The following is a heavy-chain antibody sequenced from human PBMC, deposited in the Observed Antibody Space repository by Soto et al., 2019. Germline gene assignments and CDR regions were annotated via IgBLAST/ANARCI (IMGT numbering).Heavy chain of an antibody. V-gene: IGHV3-21*01. CDR3: AILRHRYYDSSGYYHDAFDI. Sequence: GGSLRLSCAASGFTFSSYIMNWVRQAPGKGLEWVSSISSSSSYIYYADSVKGRFTISRDNAKNSLYLQMNSLRAEDTAVYYCAILRHRYYDSSGYYHDAFDISGQGTMVTVSS. J-gene: IGHJ3*02. D-gene: IGHD3-22*01. CDR1: GFTFSSYI. CDR2: ISSSSSYI.